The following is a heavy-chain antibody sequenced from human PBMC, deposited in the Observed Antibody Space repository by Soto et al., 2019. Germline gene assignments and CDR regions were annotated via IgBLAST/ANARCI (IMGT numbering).Heavy chain of an antibody. CDR2: IYWDDDK. J-gene: IGHJ4*02. CDR3: AHRRGGSGGFDY. Sequence: QITLKESGPTLVKPTQTLTLTCTFSGFSLSTSGVGVGWIRQPPGKALEWLALIYWDDDKRYSPSLKSRLTIXKXXSKNQVVLTMTNMDPVDTATYYCAHRRGGSGGFDYWGQGTLVTVSS. V-gene: IGHV2-5*02. D-gene: IGHD1-26*01. CDR1: GFSLSTSGVG.